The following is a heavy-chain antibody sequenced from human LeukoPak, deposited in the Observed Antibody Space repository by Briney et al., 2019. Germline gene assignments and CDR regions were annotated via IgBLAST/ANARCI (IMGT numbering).Heavy chain of an antibody. Sequence: GGSLRLSCAASGFTFSSYAMSWVRQAPGKGLEWVSAISGSGGSTYYADSVKGRFTISRDNAKNSLYLQMNSLRAEDTAVYYCAKNPVAGRTYYFDYWGQGTLVTVSS. D-gene: IGHD6-19*01. CDR2: ISGSGGST. CDR3: AKNPVAGRTYYFDY. V-gene: IGHV3-23*01. J-gene: IGHJ4*02. CDR1: GFTFSSYA.